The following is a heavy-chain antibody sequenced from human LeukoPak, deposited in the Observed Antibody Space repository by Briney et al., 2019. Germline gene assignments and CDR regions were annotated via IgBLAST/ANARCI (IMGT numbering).Heavy chain of an antibody. V-gene: IGHV3-21*01. CDR3: ARDVWNDVGGFDY. Sequence: GGSLRLSCAASGFTFSSYSTNWVRQAPGKGLEWVSSISSSSSYIYYADSVKGRFTISRDNAKNSLYLQMNSLRAEDTAVYYCARDVWNDVGGFDYWGQGTLVTVSS. D-gene: IGHD1-1*01. J-gene: IGHJ4*02. CDR2: ISSSSSYI. CDR1: GFTFSSYS.